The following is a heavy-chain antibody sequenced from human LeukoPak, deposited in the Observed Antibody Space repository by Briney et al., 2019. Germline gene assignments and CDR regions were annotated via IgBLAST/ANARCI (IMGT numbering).Heavy chain of an antibody. CDR3: ARGSSVVGLD. V-gene: IGHV3-74*01. CDR2: INGDGSST. J-gene: IGHJ4*02. D-gene: IGHD2-15*01. CDR1: GFTFSSYW. Sequence: GGSLRVSCAASGFTFSSYWMHWVRQAPGKGLVWVSRINGDGSSTSYADSVKGRFTISRDNAKNTLYLQMNSLRAEDTAVYYCARGSSVVGLDWGQGTLVTVSS.